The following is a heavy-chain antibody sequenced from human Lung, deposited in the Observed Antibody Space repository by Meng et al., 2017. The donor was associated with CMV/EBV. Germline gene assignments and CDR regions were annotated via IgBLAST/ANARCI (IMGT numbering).Heavy chain of an antibody. Sequence: QLTQSGPGLVKPSHTLSLTCAISGDIVSSNSAAWHWIRQSPSRGLEWLGRTYYRSKWYHEYAVSVKSRITISPDTPKNQFSLQLNSMTPEDTAVYYCARGINGGCGDWGQGTLVTVSS. V-gene: IGHV6-1*01. CDR3: ARGINGGCGD. CDR1: GDIVSSNSAA. CDR2: TYYRSKWYH. D-gene: IGHD4-23*01. J-gene: IGHJ4*02.